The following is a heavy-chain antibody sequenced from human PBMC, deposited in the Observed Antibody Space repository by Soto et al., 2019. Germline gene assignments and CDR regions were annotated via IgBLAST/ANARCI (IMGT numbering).Heavy chain of an antibody. V-gene: IGHV3-48*01. CDR1: GFTFSSYN. J-gene: IGHJ4*02. CDR3: AAAGN. Sequence: GGSLRLSCAASGFTFSSYNTNWVRQAPGKGLEWVSYISSSSSAIYYADSVKGRFTVSRDNAKNSLFLQMNNLRAEDTAVYYCAAAGNWGQGTLVTVSS. CDR2: ISSSSSAI. D-gene: IGHD6-13*01.